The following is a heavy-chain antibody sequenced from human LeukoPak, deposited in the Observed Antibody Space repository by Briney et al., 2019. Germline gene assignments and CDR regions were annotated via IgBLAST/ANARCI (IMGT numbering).Heavy chain of an antibody. CDR3: ATPRGIQLWNRAFDI. J-gene: IGHJ3*02. Sequence: SETLSLTCTLSGGSISSYYWSWIRQPPGKGLEWSGYIYYSGSTNYNPSLKSRVTISVDTSKNQFSLKLSSVTAADTAVYYCATPRGIQLWNRAFDIWGQGTMVTVSS. V-gene: IGHV4-59*01. CDR2: IYYSGST. CDR1: GGSISSYY. D-gene: IGHD5-18*01.